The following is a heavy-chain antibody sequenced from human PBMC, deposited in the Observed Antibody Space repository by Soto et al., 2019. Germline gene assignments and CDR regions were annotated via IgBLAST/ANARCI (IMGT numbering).Heavy chain of an antibody. D-gene: IGHD6-19*01. CDR2: IYYSGST. J-gene: IGHJ4*02. Sequence: PSETLSLTCTVSGGSISSGDYYWSWIRQPPGKGLEWIGYIYYSGSTYYNPSLKSRVTISVDTSKNQFSLKLSSVTAADTAVYYCARVPMERSGWPKGFDYWGQGTLATVSS. CDR3: ARVPMERSGWPKGFDY. V-gene: IGHV4-30-4*01. CDR1: GGSISSGDYY.